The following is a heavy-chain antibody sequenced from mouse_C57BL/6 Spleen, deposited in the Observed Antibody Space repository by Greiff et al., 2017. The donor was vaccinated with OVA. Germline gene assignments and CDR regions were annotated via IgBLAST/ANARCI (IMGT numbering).Heavy chain of an antibody. Sequence: VQLQQSGAELVRPGASVKLSCTASGFNIKDDYMHWVKQRPEQGLEWIGWIDPENGDTEYASKFQGTATITADTSSNTAYLQLSSLTSEDTAVYYCTPSSGYSTWFAYWGQGTLVTVSA. D-gene: IGHD3-2*02. J-gene: IGHJ3*01. V-gene: IGHV14-4*01. CDR2: IDPENGDT. CDR3: TPSSGYSTWFAY. CDR1: GFNIKDDY.